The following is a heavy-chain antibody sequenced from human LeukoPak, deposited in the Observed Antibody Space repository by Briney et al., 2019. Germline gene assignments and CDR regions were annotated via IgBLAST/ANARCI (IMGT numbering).Heavy chain of an antibody. V-gene: IGHV1-69*05. CDR2: IIPIFGTA. CDR3: AAVRGEWSWFDP. Sequence: SVKVSCKASGGTFSSYAISWVRQAPGQGLEWMRGIIPIFGTANYAQKFQGRVTITTDESTSTAYMELSSLRSEDTAVYYCAAVRGEWSWFDPWGQGTLVTVSS. CDR1: GGTFSSYA. D-gene: IGHD3-10*01. J-gene: IGHJ5*02.